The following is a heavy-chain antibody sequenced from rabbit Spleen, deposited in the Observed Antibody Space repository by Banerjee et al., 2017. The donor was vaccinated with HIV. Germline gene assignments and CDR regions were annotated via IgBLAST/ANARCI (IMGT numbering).Heavy chain of an antibody. Sequence: QEHLEESGGDLVKPEGSLTLTCTASGFSFSSTYWICWVRQAPGKGLEWIACIYAGTSGASYYASWAKGRFTISKTSSTTVTLQMTSLTAADTATYFCARDLVGVIGWNFYLWGPGTLVTVS. J-gene: IGHJ4*01. D-gene: IGHD1-1*01. CDR2: IYAGTSGAS. CDR3: ARDLVGVIGWNFYL. V-gene: IGHV1S45*01. CDR1: GFSFSSTYW.